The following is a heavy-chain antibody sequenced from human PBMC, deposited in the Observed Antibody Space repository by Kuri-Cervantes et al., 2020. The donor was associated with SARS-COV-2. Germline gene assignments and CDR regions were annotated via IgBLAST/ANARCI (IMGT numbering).Heavy chain of an antibody. Sequence: ASVKVSCKASGYTFTSYGISWVRQAHAQGLEWMGRMCPSDGSISYAEKFQGRVTMTRDTSTSTAYMELSSLRSEDTAMYYCGRGLHIGYCSGGSCYDDFPCDYWGQGTLVTVSS. CDR2: MCPSDGSI. CDR1: GYTFTSYG. V-gene: IGHV1/OR15-5*01. J-gene: IGHJ4*02. D-gene: IGHD2-15*01. CDR3: GRGLHIGYCSGGSCYDDFPCDY.